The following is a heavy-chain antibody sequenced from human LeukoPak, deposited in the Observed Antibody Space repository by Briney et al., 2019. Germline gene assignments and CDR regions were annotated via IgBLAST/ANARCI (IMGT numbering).Heavy chain of an antibody. CDR2: IIPIFGTA. Sequence: SVKVSCKASGGTFSSYAISWVRQAPGQGLEWMGGIIPIFGTANYAQKFQGRVTITADESTSTAYMGLSSLRSEDTAVYYCARSGGRSTILIGLDVWGKGTTVTVSS. CDR3: ARSGGRSTILIGLDV. V-gene: IGHV1-69*13. J-gene: IGHJ6*04. CDR1: GGTFSSYA. D-gene: IGHD3-9*01.